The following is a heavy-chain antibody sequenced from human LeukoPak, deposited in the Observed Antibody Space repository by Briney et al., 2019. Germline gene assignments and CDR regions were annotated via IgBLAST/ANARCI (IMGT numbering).Heavy chain of an antibody. J-gene: IGHJ3*02. CDR3: AKINQLLQDAFDI. Sequence: PSETLSLTCTVSGGSISSSSYYWGWIRQPPGKGLEWIGSIYYSGSTYYNPSLKSRVTISVDTSKNQFSLKLSSVTAADTAVYYCAKINQLLQDAFDIWGQGTMVTVSS. CDR1: GGSISSSSYY. CDR2: IYYSGST. D-gene: IGHD2-2*01. V-gene: IGHV4-39*07.